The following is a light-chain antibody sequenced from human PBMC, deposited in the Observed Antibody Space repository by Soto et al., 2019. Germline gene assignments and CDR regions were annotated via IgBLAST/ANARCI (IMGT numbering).Light chain of an antibody. CDR3: MQALQSPLYT. CDR2: LGS. CDR1: QSLRHSNGYND. V-gene: IGKV2-28*01. J-gene: IGKJ2*01. Sequence: DIVMTQSPLSLPVTPGEPASISCRSSQSLRHSNGYNDLDWYLQKPGQSPQLLIYLGSNRASGVPDRFSGSGSGTDFTLEISRVEAEDVGLYYCMQALQSPLYTFGQGTKLEIK.